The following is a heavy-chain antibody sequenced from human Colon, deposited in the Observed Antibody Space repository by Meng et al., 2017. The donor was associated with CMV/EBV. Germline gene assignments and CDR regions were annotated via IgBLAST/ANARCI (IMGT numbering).Heavy chain of an antibody. CDR3: ARDSSSWYADY. CDR1: GFTVSSNY. V-gene: IGHV3-66*01. D-gene: IGHD6-13*01. J-gene: IGHJ4*02. Sequence: VQLVGSGGGLVQPGGSLGLSCAASGFTVSSNYMSWVRQAPGKGLEWVSVIYSGGSTYYADSVKGRFTISRDNSKNTLYLQMNSLRAEDTAVYYCARDSSSWYADYWGQGTLVTVSS. CDR2: IYSGGST.